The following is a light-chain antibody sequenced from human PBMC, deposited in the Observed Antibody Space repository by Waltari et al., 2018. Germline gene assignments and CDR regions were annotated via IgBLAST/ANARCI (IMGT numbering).Light chain of an antibody. CDR3: QQGVT. CDR1: QSVGTS. V-gene: IGKV3-11*01. Sequence: EIVLTQSPATLSLSPGERATLSCRASQSVGTSLAWYKTIPGQAPRLLIYDASNRASDISPRFSGSGSGTDFSLTISGLDPEDYAVYYCQQGVTFGGGTRVEIK. J-gene: IGKJ4*01. CDR2: DAS.